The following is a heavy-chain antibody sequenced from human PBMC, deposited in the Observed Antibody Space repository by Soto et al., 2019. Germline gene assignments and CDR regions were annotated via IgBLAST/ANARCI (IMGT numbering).Heavy chain of an antibody. V-gene: IGHV5-51*01. CDR3: ARLLRVVRGVIIKDWFDP. CDR2: IYPGDSDT. J-gene: IGHJ5*02. Sequence: LGESLKISCKGSGYSFTSYWIGWVRQMPGKGLEWMGIIYPGDSDTRYSPSFQGQVTISADKSISTAYLQWSSLKASDTAMYYCARLLRVVRGVIIKDWFDPWGQGTLVTVSS. D-gene: IGHD3-10*01. CDR1: GYSFTSYW.